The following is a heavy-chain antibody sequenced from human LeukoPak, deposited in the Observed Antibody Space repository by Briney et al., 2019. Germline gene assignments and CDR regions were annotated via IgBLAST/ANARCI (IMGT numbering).Heavy chain of an antibody. J-gene: IGHJ6*03. CDR3: ARSSGWYHRGPDYYYYYMDV. Sequence: PGGSLRLSCAASGFTFNIYSMNWVRQAPGKGLEWVSRITSSSHYIYYADSVKGRFTISRDNAQNSLYLQMNSLRAEDTAVYYCARSSGWYHRGPDYYYYYMDVWGKGTTVTVS. CDR2: ITSSSHYI. D-gene: IGHD6-19*01. V-gene: IGHV3-21*01. CDR1: GFTFNIYS.